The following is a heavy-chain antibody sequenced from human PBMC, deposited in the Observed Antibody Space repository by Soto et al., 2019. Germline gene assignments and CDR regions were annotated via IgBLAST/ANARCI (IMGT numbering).Heavy chain of an antibody. CDR3: ARKAPNYDFWSGYGDYFDY. D-gene: IGHD3-3*01. CDR1: GFTFSSYG. CDR2: IWYDGSNK. V-gene: IGHV3-33*01. J-gene: IGHJ4*02. Sequence: AGTLTLSCAASGFTFSSYGLHWVRQAPAKGLEWVAVIWYDGSNKYYADSVKGRFTISRDNSKNTLYLQMNSLRAEDTAVYYCARKAPNYDFWSGYGDYFDYWGQGTLVTVSS.